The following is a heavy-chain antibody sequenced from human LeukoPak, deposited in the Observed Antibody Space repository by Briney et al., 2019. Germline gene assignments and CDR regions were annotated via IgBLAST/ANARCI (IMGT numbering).Heavy chain of an antibody. V-gene: IGHV3-53*04. CDR2: IYSGGST. CDR1: GFTVSSNY. Sequence: GGSLRLSCAASGFTVSSNYMSWVRQAPGKGLEWVSVIYSGGSTYYADSVKGRFTISRHNSKNTLYPQMNSLRAEDTAVYYCHGDTPGYFQHWGQGTLVTVSS. J-gene: IGHJ1*01. D-gene: IGHD4-17*01. CDR3: HGDTPGYFQH.